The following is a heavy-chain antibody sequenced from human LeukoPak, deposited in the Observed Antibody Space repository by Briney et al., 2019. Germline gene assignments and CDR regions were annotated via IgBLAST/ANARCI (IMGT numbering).Heavy chain of an antibody. D-gene: IGHD6-19*01. CDR2: ISGSGGST. Sequence: GGSLRLSCAASGFTFSSYAMSWVRQAPGKGLEWVSAISGSGGSTYYADSVKGRFTISRDNSKNTLYLQMNSLRAGDTAVYYCAKVIAVFYYFDYWGQGTLVTVSS. CDR3: AKVIAVFYYFDY. CDR1: GFTFSSYA. J-gene: IGHJ4*02. V-gene: IGHV3-23*01.